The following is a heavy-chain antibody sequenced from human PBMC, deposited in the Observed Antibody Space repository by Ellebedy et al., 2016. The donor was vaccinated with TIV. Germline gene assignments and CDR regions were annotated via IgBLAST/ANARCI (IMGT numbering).Heavy chain of an antibody. D-gene: IGHD2-21*02. CDR1: GYTFTNYG. Sequence: ASVKVSCKASGYTFTNYGISWVRQAPGQGLEWMGWISAYNGNTNYAQKLQGRVTMTTDTSTSTAYMELRSLRSDDTAVYYCARGGVYCGGDCTGMDVWGQGTTVTVSS. CDR2: ISAYNGNT. J-gene: IGHJ6*02. V-gene: IGHV1-18*01. CDR3: ARGGVYCGGDCTGMDV.